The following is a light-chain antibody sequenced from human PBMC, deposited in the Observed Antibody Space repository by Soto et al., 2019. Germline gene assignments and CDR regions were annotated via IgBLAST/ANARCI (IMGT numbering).Light chain of an antibody. CDR2: SSY. V-gene: IGLV1-44*01. CDR1: RSNIGTNT. Sequence: QSVLTQPPSASGTPGQRVSISCSGSRSNIGTNTVNWYQQFPGTAPKLLIFSSYLRLSGVPDRFSASRSGASASLAISGLQSEDEADYYCAAWDDSRDAYVFGSGTQLIVL. CDR3: AAWDDSRDAYV. J-gene: IGLJ7*01.